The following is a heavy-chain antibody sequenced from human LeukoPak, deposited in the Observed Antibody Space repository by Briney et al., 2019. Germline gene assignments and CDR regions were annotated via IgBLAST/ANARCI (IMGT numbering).Heavy chain of an antibody. Sequence: SQTLSLTCAISGDSVSSNSAAWNWIRQSPSRGLEWLGRTYYRSKWYSDYAVSVKSRITINPDTSKNQFSLQLNSVTPEDTAVYYCARNLRIAGADPQYYYNMDVWGKGTTVTISS. CDR2: TYYRSKWYS. CDR1: GDSVSSNSAA. D-gene: IGHD6-19*01. CDR3: ARNLRIAGADPQYYYNMDV. V-gene: IGHV6-1*01. J-gene: IGHJ6*03.